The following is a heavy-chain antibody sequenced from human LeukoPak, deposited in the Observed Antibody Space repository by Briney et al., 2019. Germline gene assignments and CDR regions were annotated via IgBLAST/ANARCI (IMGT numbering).Heavy chain of an antibody. J-gene: IGHJ4*02. CDR2: ISWNSGSI. V-gene: IGHV3-9*01. CDR3: AKGDDYDYVVKGNYFDY. Sequence: GGSLRLSCAASGFTFDDYAMHWVRQAPGKGLEWVSSISWNSGSIDYADSVMGRFTISRDNAKNSLYLQMNSLRGEDTALYYCAKGDDYDYVVKGNYFDYWGQGTLATVSS. D-gene: IGHD3-16*01. CDR1: GFTFDDYA.